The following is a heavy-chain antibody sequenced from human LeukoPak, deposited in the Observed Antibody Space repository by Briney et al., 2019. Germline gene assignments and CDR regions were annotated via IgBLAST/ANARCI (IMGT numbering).Heavy chain of an antibody. CDR1: GFSFGSNW. V-gene: IGHV3-7*01. CDR3: ARLGLEVGGPNWFDP. CDR2: IKRDGSQK. Sequence: GGSLRLSCAAPGFSFGSNWMGWVRQAPGKGLEWVAHIKRDGSQKYYLDSVKGRFTISRDNAKNSLYLQMNSLRVEDTAVYYCARLGLEVGGPNWFDPWGQGTLVTVSS. J-gene: IGHJ5*02. D-gene: IGHD1-1*01.